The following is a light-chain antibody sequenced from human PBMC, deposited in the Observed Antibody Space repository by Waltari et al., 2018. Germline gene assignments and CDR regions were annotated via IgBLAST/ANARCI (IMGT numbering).Light chain of an antibody. Sequence: DIQMTQSPSSRSASVGDRVTITCRASQSISNYLSWYQQKPGKAPKFLIYAASSLQSGVQSRFSGSGSGTDFTLTISSLQPEDFATYYCQQSYSALALTFGGGTKVEVK. CDR3: QQSYSALALT. V-gene: IGKV1-39*01. J-gene: IGKJ4*01. CDR1: QSISNY. CDR2: AAS.